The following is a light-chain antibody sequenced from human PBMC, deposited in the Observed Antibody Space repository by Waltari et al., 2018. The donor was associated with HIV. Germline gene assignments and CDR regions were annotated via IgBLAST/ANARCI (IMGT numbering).Light chain of an antibody. J-gene: IGLJ2*01. V-gene: IGLV2-8*01. Sequence: QSTLTQPPSASGSPGQSVTISCTGTTSDIGVYNYVSWYPQHPGKAPKLIMTEVTKRPSGVPDRFSGSKSGNTASLTVSGLQADDEALYYCSSFAPTNKFYVLFGGGTTLTVL. CDR3: SSFAPTNKFYVL. CDR2: EVT. CDR1: TSDIGVYNY.